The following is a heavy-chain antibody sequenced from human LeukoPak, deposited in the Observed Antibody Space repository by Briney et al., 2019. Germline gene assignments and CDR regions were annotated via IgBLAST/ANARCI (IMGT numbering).Heavy chain of an antibody. Sequence: GGSLRLSCAASGFTVSSNYMSWVRQAPGKGLEWVPVVYSDGTTCYADSVRGRFTISRDNSKNTVSLQMSSLRAEDTAVYYCARDGPRARIVAASWGLCAMDVWGLGTAVTVSS. V-gene: IGHV3-66*01. CDR1: GFTVSSNY. J-gene: IGHJ6*02. CDR2: VYSDGTT. D-gene: IGHD1-26*01. CDR3: ARDGPRARIVAASWGLCAMDV.